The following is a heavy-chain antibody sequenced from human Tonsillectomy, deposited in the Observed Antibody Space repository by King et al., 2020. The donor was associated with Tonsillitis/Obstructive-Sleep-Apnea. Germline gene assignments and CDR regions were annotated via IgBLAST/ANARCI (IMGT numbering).Heavy chain of an antibody. Sequence: QLQESGPGLVKPSQTLSLTCTVSGGSISSGGYYWSWIRQHPGKGLEWIGYIYYSGSTYYNPSLKSRVTISGDTSKNQFSLKLSSVTAADTAVYYCARGYCGGECSTDAFDIWGQGTMVTVSS. V-gene: IGHV4-31*03. CDR1: GGSISSGGYY. J-gene: IGHJ3*02. CDR2: IYYSGST. CDR3: ARGYCGGECSTDAFDI. D-gene: IGHD2-21*01.